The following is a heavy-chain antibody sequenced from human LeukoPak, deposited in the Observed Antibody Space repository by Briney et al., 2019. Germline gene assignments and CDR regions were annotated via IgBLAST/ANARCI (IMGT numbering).Heavy chain of an antibody. CDR2: IIPILGIA. CDR1: GGTFSSYA. D-gene: IGHD2-21*01. V-gene: IGHV1-69*04. CDR3: ARDGDRVQEGAFDY. J-gene: IGHJ4*02. Sequence: SVKVSCKASGGTFSSYAISWVRQAPGQGLEWMGRIIPILGIANYAQKFQGRVTITADKSTSTAYMELRSLRSDDTAVYYCARDGDRVQEGAFDYWGQGTLVTVSS.